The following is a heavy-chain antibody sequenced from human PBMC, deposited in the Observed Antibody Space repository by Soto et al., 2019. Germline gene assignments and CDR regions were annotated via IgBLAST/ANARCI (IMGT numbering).Heavy chain of an antibody. CDR2: IYDDGSA. D-gene: IGHD2-15*01. V-gene: IGHV4-59*01. CDR3: ARDKYCSGGSCRKNWFDP. J-gene: IGHJ5*02. CDR1: GGSISSSY. Sequence: PSATLSITCTVSGGSISSSYWSWIRQPPGKGLEWLAYIYDDGSANYNPSLKSRATISLDMSKNQFSLKLTSVTAADTAVYYCARDKYCSGGSCRKNWFDPWGQGTLVTVSS.